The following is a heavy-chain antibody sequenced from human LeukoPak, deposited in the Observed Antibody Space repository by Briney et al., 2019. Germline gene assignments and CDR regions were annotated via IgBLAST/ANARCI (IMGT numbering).Heavy chain of an antibody. CDR1: GFTFSSYW. V-gene: IGHV3-74*01. D-gene: IGHD3-22*01. Sequence: GGSLRLSCAASGFTFSSYWMHWVRQAPGKGLVWVSRIKSDGKTNYADSVKDRFTMSRDNAKNTVSLQMNSLRAEDTGVYYCARAPSEIGGYYPEYFRHWGQGTLFTVSS. J-gene: IGHJ1*01. CDR2: IKSDGKT. CDR3: ARAPSEIGGYYPEYFRH.